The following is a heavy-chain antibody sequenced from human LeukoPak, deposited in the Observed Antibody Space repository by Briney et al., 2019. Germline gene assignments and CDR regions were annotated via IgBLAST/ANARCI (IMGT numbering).Heavy chain of an antibody. V-gene: IGHV1-69*05. Sequence: SVKVSCKASGGTFSSYAISWVRQAPGQGLEWMGGIIPIFGTANYAQKFQGRVTITTDESTSTAYMELSSLRSEDTAVYYCAREGRGSSSLSWFDPWGQGTLVTVSS. CDR2: IIPIFGTA. CDR3: AREGRGSSSLSWFDP. CDR1: GGTFSSYA. D-gene: IGHD6-6*01. J-gene: IGHJ5*02.